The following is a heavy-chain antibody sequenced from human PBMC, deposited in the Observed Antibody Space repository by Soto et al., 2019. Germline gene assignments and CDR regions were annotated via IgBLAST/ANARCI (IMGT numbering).Heavy chain of an antibody. D-gene: IGHD3-9*01. Sequence: SETLSLTCTVSGGSISSSSYYWGWIRQPPGKGLEWIGSIYYSGSTYYNPSLKSRVTISVDTSKNQFSLKLSSVTAADTAVYYCARVATYYDILTGYYADYWGQGTLVTVSS. V-gene: IGHV4-39*07. CDR2: IYYSGST. CDR3: ARVATYYDILTGYYADY. CDR1: GGSISSSSYY. J-gene: IGHJ4*02.